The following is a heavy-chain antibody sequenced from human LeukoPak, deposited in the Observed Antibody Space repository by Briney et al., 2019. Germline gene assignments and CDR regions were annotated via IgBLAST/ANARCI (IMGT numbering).Heavy chain of an antibody. Sequence: GGSLRLSCAASGLTFSGSAIHWVRQAPGKGLEWIGRIRSKPNSYATAYAASVNGRFTISRDDSKNTTYLQMNSLKTEDTAVYYCTLIIYYYDSSGYYKRGEYFDYWGQGTLVTVSS. CDR1: GLTFSGSA. J-gene: IGHJ4*02. CDR3: TLIIYYYDSSGYYKRGEYFDY. D-gene: IGHD3-22*01. CDR2: IRSKPNSYAT. V-gene: IGHV3-73*01.